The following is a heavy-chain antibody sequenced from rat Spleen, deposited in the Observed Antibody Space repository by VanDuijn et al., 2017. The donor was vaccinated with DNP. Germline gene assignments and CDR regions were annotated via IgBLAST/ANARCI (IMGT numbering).Heavy chain of an antibody. J-gene: IGHJ2*01. CDR3: ARSRGDYSSYIPFDY. V-gene: IGHV3-1*01. CDR2: ISYSGST. Sequence: EVQLQESGPGLVKPSQSLSLTCSVTGYSITSNYWAWIRKFPGNKMEWMGYISYSGSTSYNPSLKSRISITRDTSKNQFFLQLNSVTTEDTATYYCARSRGDYSSYIPFDYWGQGVMVTVSS. D-gene: IGHD1-2*01. CDR1: GYSITSNY.